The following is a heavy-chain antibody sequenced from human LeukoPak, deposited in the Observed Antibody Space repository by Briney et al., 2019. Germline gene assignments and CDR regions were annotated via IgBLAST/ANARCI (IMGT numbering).Heavy chain of an antibody. D-gene: IGHD2-2*01. V-gene: IGHV1-69*13. CDR1: GYTFTSYG. J-gene: IGHJ4*02. CDR2: IIPIFGTA. CDR3: ARATAAYCSSTSCYDFDY. Sequence: GASVKVSCKASGYTFTSYGISWVRQAPGQGLEWMGGIIPIFGTANYAQKFQGRVTITADESTSTAYMELSSLRSEDTAVYYCARATAAYCSSTSCYDFDYWGQGTLVTVSS.